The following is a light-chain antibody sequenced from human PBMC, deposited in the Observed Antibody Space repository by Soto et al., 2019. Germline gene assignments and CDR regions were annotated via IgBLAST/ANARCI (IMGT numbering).Light chain of an antibody. J-gene: IGKJ1*01. Sequence: DIQITPSPSSLSASVGDRVTITFRASQSISSYLNWYQQKPGKAPKLLIYAASTLQSGVPSRFSGSGSGTEFTLTISSLQPEDFATYSCQQYYISWSFGQGTKVDIK. CDR3: QQYYISWS. CDR2: AAS. V-gene: IGKV1-39*01. CDR1: QSISSY.